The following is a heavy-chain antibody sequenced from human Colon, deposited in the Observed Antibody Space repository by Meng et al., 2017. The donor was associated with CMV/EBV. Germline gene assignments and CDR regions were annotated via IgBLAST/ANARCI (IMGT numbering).Heavy chain of an antibody. D-gene: IGHD2-2*01. CDR2: IYTSGTT. CDR3: ARDDCSSTSCYFDY. Sequence: GESLKISCAASEVPVSSHYMSWVRRSPGKGLEWVSVIYTSGTTYYADSVKGRFTISRDNSKNTLYLQMNSLRAEDTAVYYCARDDCSSTSCYFDYWGQGTLVTVSS. V-gene: IGHV3-66*03. CDR1: EVPVSSHY. J-gene: IGHJ4*02.